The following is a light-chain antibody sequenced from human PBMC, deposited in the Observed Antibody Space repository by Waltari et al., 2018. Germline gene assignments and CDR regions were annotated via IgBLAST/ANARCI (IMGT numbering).Light chain of an antibody. V-gene: IGKV3-11*01. CDR1: QSVGSY. Sequence: EIVFTQSPATLSLSPGERAALSCRASQSVGSYLGWYQQKPGQVPRLLIYDAANRATGIPARFSGSGSGTDFTLTISSLEPEDFAVYYCQQRSNWPLTFGGGTTVEIK. J-gene: IGKJ4*01. CDR2: DAA. CDR3: QQRSNWPLT.